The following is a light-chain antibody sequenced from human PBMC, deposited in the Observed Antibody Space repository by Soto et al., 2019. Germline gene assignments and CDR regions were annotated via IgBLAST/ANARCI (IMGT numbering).Light chain of an antibody. V-gene: IGLV2-14*01. J-gene: IGLJ1*01. Sequence: QSALTQPASVSGSPGKSITISCARSRSDVGGYDYVSWYQLHPGKAPELRVFEVNNRPSGVSYRFSGSKSGNTASLTIPGLQPEDEADYFCGSSSVSTTYVFGAAT. CDR2: EVN. CDR1: RSDVGGYDY. CDR3: GSSSVSTTYV.